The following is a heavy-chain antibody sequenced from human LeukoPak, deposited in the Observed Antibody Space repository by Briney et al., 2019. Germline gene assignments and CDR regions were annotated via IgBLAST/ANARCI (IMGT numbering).Heavy chain of an antibody. J-gene: IGHJ4*02. CDR1: GGSINNYY. D-gene: IGHD5-18*01. Sequence: SETLSLTCTVSGGSINNYYWSWIRQPPGKGLEWIGYIYYSGSTNYNPSLKSRVTISVDTSKNQFSLKLSSVTAADTAVYYCASGIQLWLLDYWGQGTQVTVSS. V-gene: IGHV4-59*01. CDR3: ASGIQLWLLDY. CDR2: IYYSGST.